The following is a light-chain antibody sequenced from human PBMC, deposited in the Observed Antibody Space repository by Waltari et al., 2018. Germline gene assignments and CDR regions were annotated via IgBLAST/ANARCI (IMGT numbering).Light chain of an antibody. V-gene: IGLV2-11*01. CDR1: SSDVGGYDY. Sequence: QSALTQPRSVSGSPGQSVTISCTGTSSDVGGYDYVSWYQQNPGKAPKLIVFDVKRRPSGVPALFSGSMSGNTASLTISGLQAEDEADYYGCSYAGSYTWVFGTGTKVTVL. CDR2: DVK. CDR3: CSYAGSYTWV. J-gene: IGLJ1*01.